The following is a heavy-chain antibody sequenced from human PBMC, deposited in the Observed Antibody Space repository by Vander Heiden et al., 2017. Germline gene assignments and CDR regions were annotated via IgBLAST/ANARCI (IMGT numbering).Heavy chain of an antibody. CDR2: INSDGSST. CDR1: GFTFSSYW. D-gene: IGHD6-19*01. CDR3: ARAVNNLARAVAGA. Sequence: EVQLVESGGGLVQPGGSLRLSCAASGFTFSSYWMHWARQAPGKGLVWVSRINSDGSSTSYADSVKGRFTISRDNAKNTLYLQMNSLRAEDTAVYYCARAVNNLARAVAGAWGQGTLVTVSS. J-gene: IGHJ5*02. V-gene: IGHV3-74*01.